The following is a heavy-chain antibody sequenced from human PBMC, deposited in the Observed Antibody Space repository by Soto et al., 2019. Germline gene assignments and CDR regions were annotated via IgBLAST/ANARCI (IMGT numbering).Heavy chain of an antibody. CDR1: GGSISSGGYY. CDR2: IFYSGST. V-gene: IGHV4-31*03. J-gene: IGHJ6*02. CDR3: ARGSDYDSSGYLGDYYYGMDV. Sequence: SETLSLTCTVSGGSISSGGYYWSWIRQHPGKGLECIGYIFYSGSTYYNPSLKSRVTISVDTSKNQFSLKLSSVTAADTAVYYCARGSDYDSSGYLGDYYYGMDVWGQGTTVTVS. D-gene: IGHD3-22*01.